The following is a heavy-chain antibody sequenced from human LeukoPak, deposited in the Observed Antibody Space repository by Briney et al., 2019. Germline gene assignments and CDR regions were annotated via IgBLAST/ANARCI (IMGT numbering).Heavy chain of an antibody. J-gene: IGHJ4*02. Sequence: PGGSLRLSCVVSGFTVSSNYMSWVRQAPGKGLEWVSVLYSGGNTYHADSVKGRFTISRDNSKNTLYLQMNSLRAEDTVVYYCARGTMASDFWGEGTLVTVSS. D-gene: IGHD3-10*01. CDR3: ARGTMASDF. CDR2: LYSGGNT. V-gene: IGHV3-53*01. CDR1: GFTVSSNY.